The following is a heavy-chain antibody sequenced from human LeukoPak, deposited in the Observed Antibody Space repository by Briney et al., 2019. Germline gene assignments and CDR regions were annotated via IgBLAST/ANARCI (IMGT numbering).Heavy chain of an antibody. J-gene: IGHJ4*02. D-gene: IGHD5-24*01. CDR1: GGSFSGYY. Sequence: PSETLSLTCAVYGGSFSGYYWSWIRQPPGTGLEWIGEINHSGSTNYNTSLKTRVTISVDTSKNQFSLTLSSVTAADTAVYYYARGFRRGPFDYWGQGSLVTVYS. V-gene: IGHV4-34*01. CDR3: ARGFRRGPFDY. CDR2: INHSGST.